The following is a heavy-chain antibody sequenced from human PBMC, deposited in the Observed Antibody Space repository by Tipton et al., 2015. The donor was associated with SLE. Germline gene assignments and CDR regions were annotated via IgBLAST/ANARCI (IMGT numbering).Heavy chain of an antibody. CDR2: ISSNGGST. D-gene: IGHD5-18*01. CDR1: GFTFSSYA. J-gene: IGHJ6*02. V-gene: IGHV3-64D*06. CDR3: MKGGGYSYGYYYYGMDV. Sequence: SLRLSCSASGFTFSSYAMHWVRQAPGKGLEYVSAISSNGGSTYYADSVKGRFTISRDNSKNTLYLQMSSLRAEDTAVYYWMKGGGYSYGYYYYGMDVWGQGTTVTVSS.